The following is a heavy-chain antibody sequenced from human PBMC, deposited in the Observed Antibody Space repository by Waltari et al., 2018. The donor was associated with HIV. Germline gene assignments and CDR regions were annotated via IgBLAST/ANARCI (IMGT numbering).Heavy chain of an antibody. D-gene: IGHD3-22*01. CDR2: INTSGSP. V-gene: IGHV4-61*02. Sequence: QVQLQESGPGLVKPSQTLSLTCTVPGGSISRGSYYWSWIRQPAGKGLEWIGLINTSGSPNYNPSLKCRVTISVDTSKNQFSLKLSSVTAADTAVYYCARDERYYDSSGYFNWFDPWGQGTLVTVSS. CDR1: GGSISRGSYY. J-gene: IGHJ5*02. CDR3: ARDERYYDSSGYFNWFDP.